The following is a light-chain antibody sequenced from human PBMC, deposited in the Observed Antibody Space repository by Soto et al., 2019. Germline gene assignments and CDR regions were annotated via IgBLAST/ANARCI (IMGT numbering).Light chain of an antibody. CDR1: SSNIGSNT. Sequence: QSALTQPPSASGTPGQRVTISCSGSSSNIGSNTVNWYQQLPGTAPKLLIYSNNQRPSGVPDRFSGSKSGNTASLTISGLQAEDEADYYCSSYSSSSTLLLFGGGTQLTVL. CDR3: SSYSSSSTLLL. V-gene: IGLV1-44*01. CDR2: SNN. J-gene: IGLJ2*01.